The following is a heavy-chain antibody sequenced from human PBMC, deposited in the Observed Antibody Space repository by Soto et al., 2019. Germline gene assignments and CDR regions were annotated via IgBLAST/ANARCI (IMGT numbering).Heavy chain of an antibody. CDR3: ARRYGGNFDY. Sequence: SETLSLTCTVSGGSISSYYWSWIRQPPGKGLEWIGYIYYSGSTNYNPSLKSRVTISVDRPKNQFSLKLSSVTAADTAVYYCARRYGGNFDYWGQGTLVTVSS. D-gene: IGHD1-26*01. V-gene: IGHV4-59*01. J-gene: IGHJ4*02. CDR1: GGSISSYY. CDR2: IYYSGST.